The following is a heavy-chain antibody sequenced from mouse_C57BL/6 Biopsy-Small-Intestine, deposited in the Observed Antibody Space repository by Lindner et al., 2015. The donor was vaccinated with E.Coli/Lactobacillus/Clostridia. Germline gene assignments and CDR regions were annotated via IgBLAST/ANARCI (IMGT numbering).Heavy chain of an antibody. Sequence: SVKVSCKASGYTFTSYYMHWVRQAPGQGPEWMGIINPSGGGTDYAPKFQGRVTMTRDTSTSTVYMELSSLTSEDTAVYYCARGYSIFVMITALHHYFDPWGQGTLVTVSS. D-gene: IGHD2-4*01. CDR2: INPSGGGT. CDR3: ARGYSIFVMITALHHYFDP. CDR1: GYTFTSYY. V-gene: IGHV1-53*01. J-gene: IGHJ4*01.